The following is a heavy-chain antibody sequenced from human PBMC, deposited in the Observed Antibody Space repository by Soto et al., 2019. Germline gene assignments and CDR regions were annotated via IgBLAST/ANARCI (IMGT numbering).Heavy chain of an antibody. D-gene: IGHD6-13*01. CDR2: IVVGSGNT. CDR1: GFTFTSSA. CDR3: AKSNRGRGYWFDP. V-gene: IGHV1-58*02. J-gene: IGHJ5*02. Sequence: GASVKVSCKASGFTFTSSAIQWVRQASGQRLEWIGWIVVGSGNTNYAQKFQERVTITRDMSTSTAYMELSSLRSEDTAVYYCAKSNRGRGYWFDPWGQGTLVTVSS.